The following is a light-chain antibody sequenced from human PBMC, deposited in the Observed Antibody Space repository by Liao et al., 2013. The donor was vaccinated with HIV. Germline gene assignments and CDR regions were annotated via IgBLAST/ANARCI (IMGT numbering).Light chain of an antibody. Sequence: SFDLTQPPSMAVSAGQTATITCSGQRLGDKFTCWFQQRPGQSPVLVMYEDDKRPSGIPERFSGSNSGNTVTLTISETQAMDEADYYCQAWDSSTGVFGSGTKVTVL. CDR1: RLGDKF. CDR3: QAWDSSTGV. J-gene: IGLJ1*01. V-gene: IGLV3-1*01. CDR2: EDD.